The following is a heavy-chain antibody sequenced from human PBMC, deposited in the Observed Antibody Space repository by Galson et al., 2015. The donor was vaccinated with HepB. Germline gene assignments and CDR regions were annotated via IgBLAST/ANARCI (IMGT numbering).Heavy chain of an antibody. CDR1: GFTFTSYG. CDR3: VRGTTAPDY. D-gene: IGHD2/OR15-2a*01. V-gene: IGHV3-23*01. CDR2: ISRGGDTS. Sequence: SLRLSCAACGFTFTSYGMSWVRQAPGKGLECVSAISRGGDTSDYADSVKGRFTVSRDSSTNTLYLQMNGLRADDTAIYYCVRGTTAPDYWGQGIRVTGSS. J-gene: IGHJ4*02.